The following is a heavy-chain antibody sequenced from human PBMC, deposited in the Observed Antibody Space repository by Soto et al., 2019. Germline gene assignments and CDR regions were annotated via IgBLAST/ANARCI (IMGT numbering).Heavy chain of an antibody. V-gene: IGHV4-34*01. D-gene: IGHD6-13*01. Sequence: QVQLQQWGAGLLKPSETLSLTCAVYGGSFSGYYWSWIRQPPGKGLEWIGEINQSGSTNYNPSLKRRVTISVDTSKNQFSLKLSSVTAADTAVYYCARTYSSSWSPFDYWGQGTLVTVSS. J-gene: IGHJ4*02. CDR2: INQSGST. CDR3: ARTYSSSWSPFDY. CDR1: GGSFSGYY.